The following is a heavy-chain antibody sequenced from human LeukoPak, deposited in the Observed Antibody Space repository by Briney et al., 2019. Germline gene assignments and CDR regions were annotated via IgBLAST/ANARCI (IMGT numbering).Heavy chain of an antibody. D-gene: IGHD3-10*01. J-gene: IGHJ4*02. V-gene: IGHV3-23*01. CDR2: ISGSGGST. Sequence: GGSLRLSCAASGFTFSSYAMSWVHQAPGKGLEWVSAISGSGGSTYYADSVKGRFTISRDNSKNTLYLQMNSLRAEDTAVYYCAKFSYGSGSYQDYWGQGTLVTVSS. CDR3: AKFSYGSGSYQDY. CDR1: GFTFSSYA.